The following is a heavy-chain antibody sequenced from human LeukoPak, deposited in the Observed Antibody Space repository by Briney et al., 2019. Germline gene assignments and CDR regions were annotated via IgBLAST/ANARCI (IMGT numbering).Heavy chain of an antibody. Sequence: GGSLRLSCAASGFTFSSYAMSWFRQAPGKGREWVSGISGSGIGGRTHYADSVKGRFTISRDNSKNTLYLQMNSLRAEDTAVYYCARDFVLLGYMDVWGKGTTVTVSS. V-gene: IGHV3-23*01. J-gene: IGHJ6*03. CDR2: ISGSGIGGRT. D-gene: IGHD3-10*01. CDR1: GFTFSSYA. CDR3: ARDFVLLGYMDV.